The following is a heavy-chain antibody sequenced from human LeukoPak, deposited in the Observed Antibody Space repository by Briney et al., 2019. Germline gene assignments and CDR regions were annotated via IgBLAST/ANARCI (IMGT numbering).Heavy chain of an antibody. D-gene: IGHD3-22*01. V-gene: IGHV3-11*01. CDR2: ISSSGSTI. CDR3: AKEKADYYDSRGAFDI. J-gene: IGHJ3*02. CDR1: GFTFSDYY. Sequence: GGSLRLSCAASGFTFSDYYMSWIRQAPGKGLEWGSYISSSGSTIYYADSVKGRFTISRDNAKNSLYLQINSLRAEDTAIYYCAKEKADYYDSRGAFDIWGQGTMVTVSS.